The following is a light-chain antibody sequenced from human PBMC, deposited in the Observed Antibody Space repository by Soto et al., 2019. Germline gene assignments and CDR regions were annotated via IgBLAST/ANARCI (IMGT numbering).Light chain of an antibody. CDR3: QQYNNWLIT. CDR2: KAS. CDR1: QTISSW. J-gene: IGKJ5*01. V-gene: IGKV1-5*03. Sequence: DIQMTQSPSTLSGSVGDRVTLTCRASQTISSWLAWYQQKPGKAPKLLIYKASTLKSGVPSRFSDSGSGTEFTLTISSLQSEDFAVYYCQQYNNWLITFGQGTRLEIK.